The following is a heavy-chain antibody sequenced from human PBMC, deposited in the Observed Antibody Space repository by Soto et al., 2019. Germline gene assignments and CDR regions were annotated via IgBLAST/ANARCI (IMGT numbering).Heavy chain of an antibody. CDR3: ARRASDDAFDI. CDR1: GFTFSSYA. CDR2: ISYDGSNK. Sequence: QVQLVESGGGVVQPGRSLRLSCAASGFTFSSYAMHWVRQAPGEGLEWVAVISYDGSNKYYADSVKGRFTISRDNSKNTLYLQMNSLRAEDTAVYYCARRASDDAFDIWGQGTMVTVSS. J-gene: IGHJ3*02. V-gene: IGHV3-30-3*01.